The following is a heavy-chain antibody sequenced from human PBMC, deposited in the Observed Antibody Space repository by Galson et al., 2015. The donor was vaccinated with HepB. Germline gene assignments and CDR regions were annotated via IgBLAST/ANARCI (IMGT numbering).Heavy chain of an antibody. V-gene: IGHV3-9*01. CDR1: GFTFDDYA. Sequence: SLRLSCAASGFTFDDYAMHWVRQAPGKGLEWVSGISWNSGSIGYADSVKGRFTISRDNAKNSLYLQMNSLRAEDTALYYCAKDYGDVWGKGTTVTVSS. D-gene: IGHD4-17*01. CDR2: ISWNSGSI. J-gene: IGHJ6*04. CDR3: AKDYGDV.